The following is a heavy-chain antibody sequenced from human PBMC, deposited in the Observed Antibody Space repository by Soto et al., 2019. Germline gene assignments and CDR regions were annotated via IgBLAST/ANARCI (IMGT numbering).Heavy chain of an antibody. Sequence: SETLSLTCAVSSGSISSSNWWSWVRQPPGKGLEWIGEIYHSGSTNYNPSLKSRVTISVDKSKNQFSLKLSSVTAADTAVYYCARPGHYYYRYMDVWGKGTTVTVSS. J-gene: IGHJ6*03. V-gene: IGHV4-4*02. CDR2: IYHSGST. CDR3: ARPGHYYYRYMDV. CDR1: SGSISSSNW.